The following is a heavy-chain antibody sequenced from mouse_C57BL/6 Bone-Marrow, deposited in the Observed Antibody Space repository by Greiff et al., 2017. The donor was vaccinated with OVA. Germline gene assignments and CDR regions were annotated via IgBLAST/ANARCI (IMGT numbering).Heavy chain of an antibody. J-gene: IGHJ3*01. CDR3: ASAVFAY. CDR2: IDPSDSYT. Sequence: QVQLQPGAELVKPGASVKLSCKASGYTFTSYWMQWVKQRPGQGLEWIGEIDPSDSYTNYNQKFKGKATLTVDTSSSTAYMQLNSLTSEDSAVYYCASAVFAYWGQGTLVTVSA. CDR1: GYTFTSYW. V-gene: IGHV1-50*01.